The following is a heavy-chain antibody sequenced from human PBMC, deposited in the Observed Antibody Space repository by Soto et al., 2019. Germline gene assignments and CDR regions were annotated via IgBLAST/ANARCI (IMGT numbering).Heavy chain of an antibody. J-gene: IGHJ5*02. CDR2: IWYDGSNK. CDR1: GCTFSSYG. CDR3: ARDRDYSSDRGWFDT. D-gene: IGHD4-4*01. V-gene: IGHV3-33*01. Sequence: PGGSLSLSCAASGCTFSSYGVHWVRQAPGKGLEWVAVIWYDGSNKYYADSVKGRFTISRDNSKNTLYLQMNSLRAEGTAVYYCARDRDYSSDRGWFDTWGQGTLVTVSS.